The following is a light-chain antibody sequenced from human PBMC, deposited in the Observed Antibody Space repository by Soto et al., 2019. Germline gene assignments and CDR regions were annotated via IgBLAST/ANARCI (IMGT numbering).Light chain of an antibody. J-gene: IGKJ1*01. Sequence: EIVLTQSPGTLSLSPWQRATLSCRASQSLSSSFLAWYQQKPGQAPRLLIYGASSRATGIPDRFSGSGSGTDFTLTISRLEPEDFAVYYCQQYGSSPRTFGQGTKVDIK. CDR3: QQYGSSPRT. CDR1: QSLSSSF. CDR2: GAS. V-gene: IGKV3-20*01.